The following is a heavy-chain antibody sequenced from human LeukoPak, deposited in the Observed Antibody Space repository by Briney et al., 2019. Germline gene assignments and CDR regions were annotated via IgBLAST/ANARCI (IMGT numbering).Heavy chain of an antibody. CDR2: ISWNSGSI. J-gene: IGHJ4*02. D-gene: IGHD1-26*01. CDR3: AKVGAEGNDY. Sequence: GGSLRLSCAASGFTFDDYAMHWVRRAPGKGLEWVSGISWNSGSIGYADSVKGRFTISRDNAKNSLYLQMNSLRAEDTALYYCAKVGAEGNDYWGQGTLVTVSS. CDR1: GFTFDDYA. V-gene: IGHV3-9*01.